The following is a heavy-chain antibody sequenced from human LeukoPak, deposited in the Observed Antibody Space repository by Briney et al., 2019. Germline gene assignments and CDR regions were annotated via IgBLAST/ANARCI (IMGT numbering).Heavy chain of an antibody. Sequence: PGGSLRLSCAASGFTFSSYAMSWVRQAPGKGLDWVSAISGSGGSTYYADSVKGRFTISRDNSKNTLYLQMNSLRAEDTAVYYCAKDSTSGSYYLDYWGQGTLVTVSS. CDR2: ISGSGGST. CDR3: AKDSTSGSYYLDY. V-gene: IGHV3-23*01. CDR1: GFTFSSYA. D-gene: IGHD1-26*01. J-gene: IGHJ4*02.